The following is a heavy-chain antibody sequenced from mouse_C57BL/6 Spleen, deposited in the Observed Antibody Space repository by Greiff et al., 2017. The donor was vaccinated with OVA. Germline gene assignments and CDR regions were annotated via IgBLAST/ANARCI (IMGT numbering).Heavy chain of an antibody. Sequence: VHLVESGPGLVQPSQSLSITCTVSGFSLTSYGVHWVRQSPGKGLEWLGVIWRGGSTDYNAAFMSRLSITKDNSKSQVFFKMNSLQADDTAIYYCAKTDSSGPWFAYWGQGTLVTVSA. V-gene: IGHV2-5*01. CDR1: GFSLTSYG. CDR2: IWRGGST. CDR3: AKTDSSGPWFAY. D-gene: IGHD3-2*02. J-gene: IGHJ3*01.